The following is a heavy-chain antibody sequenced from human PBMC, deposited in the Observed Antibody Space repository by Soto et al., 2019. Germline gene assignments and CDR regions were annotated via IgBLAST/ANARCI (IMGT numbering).Heavy chain of an antibody. CDR2: IYYIENT. J-gene: IGHJ4*02. CDR3: STHPPYGPLDH. CDR1: GGSISSSSNH. Sequence: QLQLQESGPGLVKPSETLSLTCTVSGGSISSSSNHWGWIRQPPGKGLEWIGNIYYIENTYYNPSLKSLVTISVDTSKNQFSLRLTSVTAADTAVYYCSTHPPYGPLDHWGQGTLVTVSS. V-gene: IGHV4-39*01. D-gene: IGHD4-17*01.